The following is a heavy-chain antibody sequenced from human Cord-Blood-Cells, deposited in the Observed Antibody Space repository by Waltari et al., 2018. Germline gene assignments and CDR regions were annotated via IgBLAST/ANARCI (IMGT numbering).Heavy chain of an antibody. CDR2: INPKSGGT. CDR3: AREIGELGILFDY. Sequence: QVQLVQSGAEVKKPGASVKVSCKASGYTFTGYYMHWVRRAPGQGLEWMGWINPKSGGTNYAQKFQGRVTMTRDTSISTAYMELSRLRSDDTAVYYCAREIGELGILFDYWGQGTLVTVSS. J-gene: IGHJ4*02. D-gene: IGHD7-27*01. CDR1: GYTFTGYY. V-gene: IGHV1-2*02.